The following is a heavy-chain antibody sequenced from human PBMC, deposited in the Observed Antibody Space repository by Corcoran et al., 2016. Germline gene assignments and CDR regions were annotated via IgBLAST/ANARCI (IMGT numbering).Heavy chain of an antibody. V-gene: IGHV1-2*06. Sequence: QVQLVQSGAEVKKPGASVKVSCKASGYTFTDYYIHWVRQAPGQGLEWMGRVSPRNGGTIYTQKSHGRVTMTTDTSITTADMELNNLGSDDTAVYYGARLEGQAAARRDWGQGTLVTVSS. CDR2: VSPRNGGT. J-gene: IGHJ4*02. CDR1: GYTFTDYY. CDR3: ARLEGQAAARRD. D-gene: IGHD6-25*01.